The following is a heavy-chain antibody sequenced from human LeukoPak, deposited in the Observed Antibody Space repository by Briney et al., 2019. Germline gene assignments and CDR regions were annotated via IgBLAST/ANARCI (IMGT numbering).Heavy chain of an antibody. J-gene: IGHJ5*01. CDR3: ARDLWNFYDDSGYNRDFDS. CDR1: TSR. CDR2: IGTYGGDT. V-gene: IGHV1-18*01. D-gene: IGHD3-22*01. Sequence: ASVKVSSKATSRISWVRQAPGQGLEWMGWIGTYGGDTYYAQKFQGRITVTTDTSTSTVYMELRNLRSDDTAVYYCARDLWNFYDDSGYNRDFDSWGQGTLVTVSS.